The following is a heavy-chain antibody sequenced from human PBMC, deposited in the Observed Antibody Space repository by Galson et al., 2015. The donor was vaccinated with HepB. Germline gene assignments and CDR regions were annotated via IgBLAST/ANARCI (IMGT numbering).Heavy chain of an antibody. CDR2: ISSNGRTT. V-gene: IGHV3-23*01. Sequence: SLRLSCAVSNFTFSKYAINWVRQAPGKGLEWVSIISSNGRTTFSADSVKGRFTLSRDTSKNTVYLQMNSLRDEDTALYYCAKELRYCTGGSCRTGPFDIWGQGTLVTGSS. D-gene: IGHD2-15*01. CDR3: AKELRYCTGGSCRTGPFDI. J-gene: IGHJ3*02. CDR1: NFTFSKYA.